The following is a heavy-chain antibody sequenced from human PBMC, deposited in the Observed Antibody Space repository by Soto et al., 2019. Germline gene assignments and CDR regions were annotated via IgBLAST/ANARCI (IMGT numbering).Heavy chain of an antibody. D-gene: IGHD3-3*01. J-gene: IGHJ5*02. Sequence: SETLSLTCTVSGGSISSGGYYWSWIRQHPGKGLEWIGYIYYSGSTNYNPSLKSRVTISVDTSKNQFSLKLSSVTAADTAVYYCARHYSPLLRAGKKSGYHEINWFDPWGQGTLVTVSS. CDR3: ARHYSPLLRAGKKSGYHEINWFDP. V-gene: IGHV4-61*08. CDR2: IYYSGST. CDR1: GGSISSGGYY.